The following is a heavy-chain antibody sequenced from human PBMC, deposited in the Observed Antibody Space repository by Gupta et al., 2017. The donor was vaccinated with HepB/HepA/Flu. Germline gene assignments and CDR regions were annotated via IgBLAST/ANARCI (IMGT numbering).Heavy chain of an antibody. D-gene: IGHD3-16*01. CDR2: INHSGST. CDR1: GGSFSGYY. CDR3: ARGRVDWGAMASFDY. J-gene: IGHJ4*02. Sequence: QVQLQQWGAGLLKPSETLSLTCAVYGGSFSGYYWSWIRQPPGKGLEWIGEINHSGSTNYNPSLKSRVTISVDTSKNQFSLKLSSVTAADTAVYYCARGRVDWGAMASFDYWGQGTLVTVSS. V-gene: IGHV4-34*01.